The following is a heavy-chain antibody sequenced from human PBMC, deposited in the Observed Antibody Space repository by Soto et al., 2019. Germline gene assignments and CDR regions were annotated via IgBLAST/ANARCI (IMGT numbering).Heavy chain of an antibody. V-gene: IGHV3-23*01. CDR2: ISGSGGST. Sequence: EVQLLESGGGLVQPGGSLRLSCAASGFTFSSYAMSWVRQAPWKGLEWVSAISGSGGSTYYADSVKGRFTISRDNSKNTRYLQMNSLRAEDTAVYYCAKDQLKPGIAAAGTSKDYYYYMDVWGKGTTVTVSS. CDR1: GFTFSSYA. J-gene: IGHJ6*03. D-gene: IGHD6-13*01. CDR3: AKDQLKPGIAAAGTSKDYYYYMDV.